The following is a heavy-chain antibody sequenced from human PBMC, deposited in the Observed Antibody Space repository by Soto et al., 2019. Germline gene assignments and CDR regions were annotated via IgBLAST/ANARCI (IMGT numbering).Heavy chain of an antibody. V-gene: IGHV3-9*01. Sequence: GGSLRLSCAASGFTFDDYAMHWVRQAPGKGLEWVSGISWNSGSIGYADSVKGRFTISRDNAKNSLYLQMNSLRAEDTALYYCAKDIVVVPAVQGYMDVWGKGTTVTVSS. J-gene: IGHJ6*03. CDR2: ISWNSGSI. D-gene: IGHD2-2*01. CDR1: GFTFDDYA. CDR3: AKDIVVVPAVQGYMDV.